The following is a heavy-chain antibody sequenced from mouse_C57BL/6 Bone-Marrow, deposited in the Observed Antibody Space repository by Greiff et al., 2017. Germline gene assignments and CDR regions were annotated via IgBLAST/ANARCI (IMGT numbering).Heavy chain of an antibody. CDR3: ARFGITTVVATGFDY. CDR2: INPNNGGT. V-gene: IGHV1-18*01. Sequence: DVKLQESGPELVKPGASVKIPCKASGYTFTDYNMDWVKQSHGKSLEWIGDINPNNGGTIYNQKFKGKATLTVDKSSSTAYMELRSLTSEDTAVYYCARFGITTVVATGFDYWGQGTTLTVSS. D-gene: IGHD1-1*01. J-gene: IGHJ2*01. CDR1: GYTFTDYN.